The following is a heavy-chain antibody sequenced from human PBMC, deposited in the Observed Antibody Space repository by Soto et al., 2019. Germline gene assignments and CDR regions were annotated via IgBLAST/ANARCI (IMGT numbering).Heavy chain of an antibody. J-gene: IGHJ4*02. Sequence: GGSLSLSCAASGFTFRSYSMNWVRQAPGKGLEWVSYISSSSSTIYYADSVKGRFTISRDNAKNSLYLQMNSLRAEDTAVYSCARATTGWSYSFDYWGQGTLVTVSS. CDR1: GFTFRSYS. D-gene: IGHD1-26*01. CDR2: ISSSSSTI. CDR3: ARATTGWSYSFDY. V-gene: IGHV3-48*04.